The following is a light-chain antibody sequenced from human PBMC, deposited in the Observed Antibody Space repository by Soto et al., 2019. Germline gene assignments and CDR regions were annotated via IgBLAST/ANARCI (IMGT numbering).Light chain of an antibody. J-gene: IGKJ2*01. Sequence: IVMTQSPATLSVSPGERVTLSCRASQSINNNLAWYQQKPGQAPRLLIYDASTGATDIPARVSGSGSGTEFALTISSLQSEDSAVHYCQQYNRWFTFGQGTKLEIK. V-gene: IGKV3-15*01. CDR3: QQYNRWFT. CDR2: DAS. CDR1: QSINNN.